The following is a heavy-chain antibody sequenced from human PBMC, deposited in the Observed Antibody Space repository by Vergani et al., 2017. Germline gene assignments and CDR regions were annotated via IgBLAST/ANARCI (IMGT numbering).Heavy chain of an antibody. Sequence: QVQLVQSGAEVKKTGASVKVSCKASGYTFTGYYMHWVRQAPGQGLEWMGWINPNSGGTNYAQKFQGRVTMTRDTSSSTAYMELSRLRSDDTAVYYCARDYYDFWSGYYLTYFDYWGQGTLVTVSS. CDR3: ARDYYDFWSGYYLTYFDY. CDR2: INPNSGGT. D-gene: IGHD3-3*01. CDR1: GYTFTGYY. V-gene: IGHV1-2*02. J-gene: IGHJ4*02.